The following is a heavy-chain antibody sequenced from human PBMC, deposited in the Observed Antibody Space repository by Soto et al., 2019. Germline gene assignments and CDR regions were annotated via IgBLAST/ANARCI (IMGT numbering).Heavy chain of an antibody. J-gene: IGHJ6*02. CDR2: VSTNGRST. Sequence: PGGSLRLSCRASGLAFGNYAMNWVRQVPGRGLEWVAGVSTNGRSTYYADSVRGRFTISRDNFKLTVYLQMNSLRAEDSAVYYCAKDRAFNYFYGMDVWGQGTTVTVSS. V-gene: IGHV3-23*01. D-gene: IGHD3-3*02. CDR1: GLAFGNYA. CDR3: AKDRAFNYFYGMDV.